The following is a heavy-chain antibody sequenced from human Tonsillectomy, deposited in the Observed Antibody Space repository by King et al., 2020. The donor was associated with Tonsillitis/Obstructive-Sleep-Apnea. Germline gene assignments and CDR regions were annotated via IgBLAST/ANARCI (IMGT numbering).Heavy chain of an antibody. CDR2: SIPIFGTA. V-gene: IGHV1-69*01. Sequence: QLVQSGAEVKKPGSSVKVSCKASGGTFSSYAIIWVRQAPGQGLEWMGGSIPIFGTANYAQKFQGRVTITADESTSTAYMELSSLRSEDTAVYYCAGVGYCSGGSCFQSGDYWGQGTLVTVSS. CDR1: GGTFSSYA. CDR3: AGVGYCSGGSCFQSGDY. D-gene: IGHD2-15*01. J-gene: IGHJ4*02.